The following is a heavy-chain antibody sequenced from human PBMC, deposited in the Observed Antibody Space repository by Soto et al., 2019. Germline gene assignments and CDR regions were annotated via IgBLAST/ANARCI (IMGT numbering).Heavy chain of an antibody. CDR3: ARDPGGLVEMATIEGMGY. V-gene: IGHV1-46*01. J-gene: IGHJ4*02. D-gene: IGHD5-12*01. Sequence: QVQLVQSGAEVKKPGASVKVSCKASGYTFTSYYMHWVRQAPGQGLEWMGIINPSGGSTSYAQKFQGRVTMTRDTSTSTVYMELSSRRSEDTAVYYCARDPGGLVEMATIEGMGYWGQGALVTVSS. CDR1: GYTFTSYY. CDR2: INPSGGST.